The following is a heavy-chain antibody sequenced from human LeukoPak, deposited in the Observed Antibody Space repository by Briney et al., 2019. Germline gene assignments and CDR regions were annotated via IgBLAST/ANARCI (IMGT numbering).Heavy chain of an antibody. Sequence: ASETLSLTCTVSGGSISSSSYYWGWIRQPPGKGLEWIGYIYNSGSTNYNPSLKSRVTISLDTSKNQFSLKLSSVTAADTAVYYCARYSLYDYVWGSYRQTFAFDYWGQGTLVTVSS. J-gene: IGHJ4*02. V-gene: IGHV4-61*05. D-gene: IGHD3-16*02. CDR2: IYNSGST. CDR1: GGSISSSSYY. CDR3: ARYSLYDYVWGSYRQTFAFDY.